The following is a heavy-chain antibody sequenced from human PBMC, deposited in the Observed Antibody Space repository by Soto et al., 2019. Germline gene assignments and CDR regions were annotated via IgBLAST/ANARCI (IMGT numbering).Heavy chain of an antibody. CDR2: IYYSGST. D-gene: IGHD6-13*01. Sequence: SETLSLTCTVSGGSISSSSYYWGWIRQPPGKGLEWIGSIYYSGSTYYNPSLKSRVTISVDTSKNQFSLKLSSVTAADTAVYYCARQWLRSAAGTGGLYWGQGTLVTVSS. CDR3: ARQWLRSAAGTGGLY. J-gene: IGHJ4*02. CDR1: GGSISSSSYY. V-gene: IGHV4-39*01.